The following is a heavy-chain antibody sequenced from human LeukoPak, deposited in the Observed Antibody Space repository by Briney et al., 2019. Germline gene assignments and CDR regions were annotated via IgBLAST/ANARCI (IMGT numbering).Heavy chain of an antibody. CDR1: GGFISSYY. CDR2: IYTSGST. J-gene: IGHJ4*02. CDR3: AVTMVRGVSGLDV. V-gene: IGHV4-4*07. Sequence: PSETLSLTCIVSGGFISSYYWSWIRQPAGKGLEWIGRIYTSGSTNYNPSLKSRVTMSVDMSKNQFSLKLSSVTAADTAVYYCAVTMVRGVSGLDVWGQGTLVTVSS. D-gene: IGHD3-10*01.